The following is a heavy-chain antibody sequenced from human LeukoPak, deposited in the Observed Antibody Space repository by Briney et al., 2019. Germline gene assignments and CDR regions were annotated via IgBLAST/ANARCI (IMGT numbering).Heavy chain of an antibody. CDR1: GFTLSTYW. V-gene: IGHV3-7*01. D-gene: IGHD3-16*01. CDR2: INPDGSGK. Sequence: PGGSLRLSCAASGFTLSTYWMNWVRQVPGKGLDWVANINPDGSGKRYVDSVKGRFTIARDNADNSLSLQMNSLRAEDTAVYYCASWGAGCNYWGQGTLVTVSS. J-gene: IGHJ4*02. CDR3: ASWGAGCNY.